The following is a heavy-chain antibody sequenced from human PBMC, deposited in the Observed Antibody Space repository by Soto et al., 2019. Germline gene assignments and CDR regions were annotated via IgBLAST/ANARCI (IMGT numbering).Heavy chain of an antibody. CDR3: ASQILYDFWSGNLDV. J-gene: IGHJ6*02. V-gene: IGHV4-39*01. CDR1: GGSISSSSYY. CDR2: IYYSGST. Sequence: SETLSLTXTVSGGSISSSSYYWGWIRQPPGKGLEWIGSIYYSGSTYYNPSLKSRVTISVDTSKNQFSLKLSSVTAADTAVYYCASQILYDFWSGNLDVWGQGTTVTVSS. D-gene: IGHD3-3*01.